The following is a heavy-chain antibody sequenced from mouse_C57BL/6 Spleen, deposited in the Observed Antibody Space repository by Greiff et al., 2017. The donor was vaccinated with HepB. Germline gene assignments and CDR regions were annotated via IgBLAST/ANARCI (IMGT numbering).Heavy chain of an antibody. CDR3: AREEYEYDRTWFAY. D-gene: IGHD2-4*01. Sequence: VQLQQPGAELVKPGASVKLSCKASGYTFTSYWMHWVKQRPGQGLEWIGMIHPNSGSNNYNEKFKSKATLTVDKSSSTSYMQLRSLTSEDSAVYYCAREEYEYDRTWFAYWGQGTLVTVSA. CDR1: GYTFTSYW. V-gene: IGHV1-64*01. CDR2: IHPNSGSN. J-gene: IGHJ3*01.